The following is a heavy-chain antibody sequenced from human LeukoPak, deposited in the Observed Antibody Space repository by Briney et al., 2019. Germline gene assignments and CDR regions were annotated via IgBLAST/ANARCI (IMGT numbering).Heavy chain of an antibody. CDR1: GGSISVNTYY. CDR2: VHYSGRT. CDR3: ARHGPVVTATDAFDL. J-gene: IGHJ3*01. Sequence: SETLSLTCTVSGGSISVNTYYCAWIRQPPGRGLEWIGRVHYSGRTDYNPSLKSRVTISVDTSKNQLSLSLNSVTAADTAVYYCARHGPVVTATDAFDLWGQGTMVTVSS. V-gene: IGHV4-39*01. D-gene: IGHD2-21*02.